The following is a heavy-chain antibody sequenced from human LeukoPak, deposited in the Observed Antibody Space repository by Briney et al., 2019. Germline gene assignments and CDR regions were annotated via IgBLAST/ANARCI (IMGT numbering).Heavy chain of an antibody. Sequence: PGGSLRLSCAAPGFIFSSYEMNWVRQAPGKGLEWISYISISGTTIYYAESVKGRFTISRDNTKNSLYLQMNSLRAEDTAVYYCVRGGGSAYKYNAFDIWGQGTMVTGSS. D-gene: IGHD3-22*01. CDR1: GFIFSSYE. CDR3: VRGGGSAYKYNAFDI. CDR2: ISISGTTI. J-gene: IGHJ3*02. V-gene: IGHV3-48*03.